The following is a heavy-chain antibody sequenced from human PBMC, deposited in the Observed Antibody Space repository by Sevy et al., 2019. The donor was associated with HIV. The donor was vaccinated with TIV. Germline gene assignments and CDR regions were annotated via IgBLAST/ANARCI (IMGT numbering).Heavy chain of an antibody. D-gene: IGHD7-27*01. Sequence: GGSLRLSCAASGFSFSKHRMSWVRQSPGKGLEWVASIKEDGSEKYYVDSVKGRFTISRDDAKNSMYLQMNTLRDEDTAVYYCATIIFYRTDMTTWHWGYWGQGALVTVSS. CDR2: IKEDGSEK. CDR1: GFSFSKHR. V-gene: IGHV3-7*01. CDR3: ATIIFYRTDMTTWHWGY. J-gene: IGHJ4*02.